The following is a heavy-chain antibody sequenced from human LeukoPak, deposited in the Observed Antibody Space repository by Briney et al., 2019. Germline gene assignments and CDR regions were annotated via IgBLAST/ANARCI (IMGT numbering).Heavy chain of an antibody. Sequence: GSLRLSCAASGFTVSSNYMSWVRQAPGKGLEWIGSIYYSGSTYYSPSLESRVTISVDTSKNQFSLKLSSVTAADTAVYYCARPAYYYYYMDVWGKRTTVTVSS. CDR3: ARPAYYYYYMDV. J-gene: IGHJ6*03. V-gene: IGHV4-39*01. CDR1: GFTVSSNY. CDR2: IYYSGST.